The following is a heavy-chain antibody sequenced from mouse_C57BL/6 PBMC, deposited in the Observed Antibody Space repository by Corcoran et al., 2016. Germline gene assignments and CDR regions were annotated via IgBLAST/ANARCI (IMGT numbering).Heavy chain of an antibody. D-gene: IGHD2-3*01. V-gene: IGHV1-76*01. J-gene: IGHJ4*01. CDR3: ARWLLPLYAMDY. CDR1: GYTFTDYY. Sequence: QVQLKQSGAELVRPGASVKLSCKASGYTFTDYYINWVKQRPGQGLEWIARIYPGSGNTYYNEKFKGKATLTAEKSSSTAYMQLSSLTSEDSAVYFCARWLLPLYAMDYWGQGTSVTISS. CDR2: IYPGSGNT.